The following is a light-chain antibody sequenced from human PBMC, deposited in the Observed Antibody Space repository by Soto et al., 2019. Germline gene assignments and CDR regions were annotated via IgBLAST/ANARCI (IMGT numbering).Light chain of an antibody. CDR3: QQYYSSRS. J-gene: IGKJ2*03. V-gene: IGKV4-1*01. CDR1: QSALYSSNNKSY. Sequence: DIVMTQSPDSLAVSLGERAIINCKSSQSALYSSNNKSYLAWYQQRPRQPPKLLFYWASTRESGVPDRFSGAGSGTDFTLTVSGLQAEDVAVYYCQQYYSSRSFGQGIKLEMK. CDR2: WAS.